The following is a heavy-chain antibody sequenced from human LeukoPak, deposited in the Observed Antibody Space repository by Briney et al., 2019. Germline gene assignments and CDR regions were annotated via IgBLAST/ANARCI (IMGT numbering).Heavy chain of an antibody. CDR1: GGSFSGYY. V-gene: IGHV4-34*01. CDR2: INHSGST. D-gene: IGHD3-3*01. Sequence: SETLSLTCAVCGGSFSGYYWSWIRQPPGKGLEWIGEINHSGSTNYNPSLKSRVTISVDTSKNQFSLKLSSVTAADTAVYYCARGPYYDFWSGYYRNYYYYGMDVWGQGTTVTVSS. J-gene: IGHJ6*02. CDR3: ARGPYYDFWSGYYRNYYYYGMDV.